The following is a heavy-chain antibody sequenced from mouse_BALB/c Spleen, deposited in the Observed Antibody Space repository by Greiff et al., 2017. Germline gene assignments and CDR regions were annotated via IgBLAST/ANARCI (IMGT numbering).Heavy chain of an antibody. V-gene: IGHV1-7*01. J-gene: IGHJ2*01. CDR1: GYSFTSYW. D-gene: IGHD4-1*01. CDR3: ARSRVGHFDY. CDR2: INPSTGYT. Sequence: VQLQQSGAELAKPGASVKMSCKASGYSFTSYWMHWVKQRPGQGLEWIGYINPSTGYTEYNQKFKDKATLTADKSSSTAYMQLSSLTSEDSAVYYCARSRVGHFDYWGQGTTLTVSS.